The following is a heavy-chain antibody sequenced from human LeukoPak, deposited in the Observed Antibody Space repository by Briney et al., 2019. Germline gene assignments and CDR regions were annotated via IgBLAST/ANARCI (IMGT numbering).Heavy chain of an antibody. Sequence: GGSLRLSCAASGFTFSTYEMGWVRQAPGRGLEWVSYISSSGSTLYYADSVKGRFTISRDNPNNSLYLQLNSLRAEDTAVYYCARERRSGFDYWGQGTLVTVSS. CDR1: GFTFSTYE. CDR2: ISSSGSTL. V-gene: IGHV3-48*03. CDR3: ARERRSGFDY. D-gene: IGHD3-10*01. J-gene: IGHJ4*02.